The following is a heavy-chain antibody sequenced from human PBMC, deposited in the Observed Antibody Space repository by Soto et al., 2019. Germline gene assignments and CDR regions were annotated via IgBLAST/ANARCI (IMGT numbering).Heavy chain of an antibody. CDR1: GYTFTGYY. D-gene: IGHD2-8*02. Sequence: ASVKVSCKASGYTFTGYYMHWVRQAPGQGLEWMGWINPNSGGTNYAQKFQGKVTMTRDTSISTAYMELSRLRSDDTAVYYCARGTRGYYYYGMDVWGQGTTVTVSS. CDR3: ARGTRGYYYYGMDV. J-gene: IGHJ6*02. V-gene: IGHV1-2*02. CDR2: INPNSGGT.